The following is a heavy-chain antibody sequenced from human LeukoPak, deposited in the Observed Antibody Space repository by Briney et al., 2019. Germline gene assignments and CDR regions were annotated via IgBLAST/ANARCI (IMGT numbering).Heavy chain of an antibody. CDR3: ARGYRTTVTRYNWFDP. CDR1: X. V-gene: IGHV4-34*01. D-gene: IGHD4-17*01. CDR2: INHSGST. J-gene: IGHJ5*02. Sequence: XXXWIRQPPGKGLEWIGEINHSGSTNYNPSLKSRVAISVDTSKNQFSLKLSSVTAADTAVYYCARGYRTTVTRYNWFDPWGQGTLVTVSS.